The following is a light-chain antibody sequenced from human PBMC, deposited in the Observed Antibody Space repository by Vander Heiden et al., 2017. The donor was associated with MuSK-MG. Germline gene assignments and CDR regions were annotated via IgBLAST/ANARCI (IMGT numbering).Light chain of an antibody. CDR1: QSISSY. Sequence: DIQMTQSPSSLSASVGDRVTITCRASQSISSYLNWYQQKPGKARKLLIYAASSLQSGVPSRFSGSGSGTDFTLTISSLQPEDFATYYCQQCDGTPRTFGQGTKVEIK. V-gene: IGKV1-39*01. J-gene: IGKJ1*01. CDR3: QQCDGTPRT. CDR2: AAS.